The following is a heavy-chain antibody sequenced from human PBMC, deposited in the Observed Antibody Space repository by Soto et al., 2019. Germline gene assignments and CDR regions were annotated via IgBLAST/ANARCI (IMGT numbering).Heavy chain of an antibody. CDR3: ARDPAP. J-gene: IGHJ5*02. CDR2: IYHSGST. Sequence: SETLSLTCAVYGGSFSGYYWSWIRQPPGKGLEWIGYIYHSGSTNYNPSLKSRVTISVDTSKNQFSLKLTSVTAADTAVYYCARDPAPWGQGTLVTVSS. V-gene: IGHV4-34*09. CDR1: GGSFSGYY.